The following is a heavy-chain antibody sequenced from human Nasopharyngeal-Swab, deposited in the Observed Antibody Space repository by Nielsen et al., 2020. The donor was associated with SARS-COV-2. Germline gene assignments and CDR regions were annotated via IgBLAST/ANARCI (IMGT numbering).Heavy chain of an antibody. CDR3: ARVAEAAPGRGIDR. CDR2: IRGDGTAT. D-gene: IGHD6-13*01. J-gene: IGHJ5*02. Sequence: GGSLRLSCAASGFTFSSYAMSWVRQAPGKGLEWVSRIRGDGTATSCADSVNGRFTTSRDNVKNTLFLQMDSLTAEDTAVYYCARVAEAAPGRGIDRWGQGTLVTVSS. V-gene: IGHV3-74*01. CDR1: GFTFSSYA.